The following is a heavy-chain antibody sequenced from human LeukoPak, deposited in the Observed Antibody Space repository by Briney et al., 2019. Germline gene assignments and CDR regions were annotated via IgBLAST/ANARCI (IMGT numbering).Heavy chain of an antibody. D-gene: IGHD1-26*01. J-gene: IGHJ3*02. Sequence: GGSLRLSCAASGFTFDDYAMHWVRQAPGKGLEWVSLISWDGGSTHYADSVKGRFTISRDNSKNSLYLQMNSLRAEDTALYYCAKDVGATGDAFDIWGQGTMVTVSS. V-gene: IGHV3-43D*03. CDR1: GFTFDDYA. CDR2: ISWDGGST. CDR3: AKDVGATGDAFDI.